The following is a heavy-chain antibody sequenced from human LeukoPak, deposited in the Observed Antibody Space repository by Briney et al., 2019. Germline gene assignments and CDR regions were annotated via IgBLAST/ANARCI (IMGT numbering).Heavy chain of an antibody. CDR2: ISAYNGNI. D-gene: IGHD6-19*01. V-gene: IGHV1-18*01. CDR1: GYTFSSYG. CDR3: VRTPGIEVARGDF. J-gene: IGHJ4*02. Sequence: ASVKVSCKASGYTFSSYGITWVRQAPGQGLEWMGWISAYNGNIKYAQNLQGRVSMTTDTATTTAYMELRSLRSDDAAVYYCVRTPGIEVARGDFWGQGTLVTVSS.